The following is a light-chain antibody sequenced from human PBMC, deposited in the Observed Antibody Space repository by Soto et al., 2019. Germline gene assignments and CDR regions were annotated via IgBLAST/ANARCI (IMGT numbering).Light chain of an antibody. CDR1: QSVNSN. V-gene: IGKV3-15*01. CDR2: GAS. J-gene: IGKJ5*01. CDR3: QQYNNWPIT. Sequence: EIVMTQSPATLSVSPGERPTLSCRASQSVNSNLAWYQQKPGQAPRLLSYGASTTATGIPARFSGSGSGTESTLTISSLQSEDFAIYYCQQYNNWPITFGQGTRLEIK.